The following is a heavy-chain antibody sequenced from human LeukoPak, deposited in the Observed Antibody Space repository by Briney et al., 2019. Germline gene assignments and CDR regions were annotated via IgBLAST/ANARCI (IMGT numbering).Heavy chain of an antibody. Sequence: SETLSLTCTVSGGSISNNYGACIRQPAGKGLEWIGRIYSSGSTIYNPSLSSRVTMSVDMSKNQFSLRLSSVTAADTAVYYCARVTLRGVLVDWGQGTLVTVSS. D-gene: IGHD3-10*01. CDR2: IYSSGST. J-gene: IGHJ4*02. V-gene: IGHV4-4*07. CDR3: ARVTLRGVLVD. CDR1: GGSISNNY.